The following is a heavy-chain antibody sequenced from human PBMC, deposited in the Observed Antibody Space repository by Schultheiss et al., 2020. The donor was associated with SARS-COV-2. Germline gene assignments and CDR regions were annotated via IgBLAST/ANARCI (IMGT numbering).Heavy chain of an antibody. Sequence: SGPTLVKPTQTLTLTCTFSGFSLSTSGVGVGWIRQPPGAPLEWLALIYWDDDKRYSPSLKSRLTITKDTSKNQVVLTMTNMDPVDTATYYCAHRLSGSLAFDIWGQGTMVTVSS. CDR3: AHRLSGSLAFDI. CDR1: GFSLSTSGVG. CDR2: IYWDDDK. V-gene: IGHV2-5*02. D-gene: IGHD3-3*02. J-gene: IGHJ3*02.